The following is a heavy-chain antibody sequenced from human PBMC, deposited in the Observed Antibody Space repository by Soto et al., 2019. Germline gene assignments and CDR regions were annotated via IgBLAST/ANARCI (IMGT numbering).Heavy chain of an antibody. V-gene: IGHV4-30-4*01. CDR3: ARDDGGNPALYNWFDP. D-gene: IGHD4-17*01. Sequence: SATMAVTCTVAGGPIRSGDYNWSWIRQPPENDLEWFGKTYGSWSTYYNQSLKSRVTRSVDTSKNEFSRKLSSENAADPAVYYCARDDGGNPALYNWFDPWGQGTLVTVSS. J-gene: IGHJ5*02. CDR2: TYGSWST. CDR1: GGPIRSGDYN.